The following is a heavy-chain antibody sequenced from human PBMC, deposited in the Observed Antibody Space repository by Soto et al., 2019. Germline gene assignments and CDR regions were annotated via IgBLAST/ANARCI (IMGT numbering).Heavy chain of an antibody. D-gene: IGHD3-3*01. V-gene: IGHV1-2*04. CDR2: INPDSGGT. Sequence: ASVKVSCKASGYTFTDFYIHWVRQAPGRGLEWMGWINPDSGGTNYTQKFQGWVTMTRDTSISTSYMELSRLRSDDTAVYYCARDEMSKTYYDFWSGYYRAPNDAFDIWGQGTMVTVSS. CDR1: GYTFTDFY. CDR3: ARDEMSKTYYDFWSGYYRAPNDAFDI. J-gene: IGHJ3*02.